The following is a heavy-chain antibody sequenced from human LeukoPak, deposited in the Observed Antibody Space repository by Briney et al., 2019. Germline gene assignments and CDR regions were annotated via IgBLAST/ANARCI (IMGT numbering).Heavy chain of an antibody. CDR2: IGDSGDNT. V-gene: IGHV3-23*01. Sequence: GGSLRLSCAASGFTFSNYAMNWIRQAPGEGLEWGSGIGDSGDNTYYADSVKGRFTISRDNSKHTLYVQMASLSAEDTAVYYCAKEGYYYGGSGYYLFEYWGQGTLVTVSS. CDR1: GFTFSNYA. CDR3: AKEGYYYGGSGYYLFEY. D-gene: IGHD3-22*01. J-gene: IGHJ4*02.